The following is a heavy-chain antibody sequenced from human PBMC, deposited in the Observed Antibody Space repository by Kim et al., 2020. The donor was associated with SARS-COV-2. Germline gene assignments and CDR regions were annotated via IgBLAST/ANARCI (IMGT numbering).Heavy chain of an antibody. CDR2: IIPIFGTA. CDR3: ARGGLLLRKSFSYFDY. V-gene: IGHV1-69*13. J-gene: IGHJ4*02. Sequence: SVKVSCKASGGTFSSYAISWVRQAPGQGLEWMGGIIPIFGTANYAQKFQGRVTITADESTSTAYMELSSLRSEDTAVYYCARGGLLLRKSFSYFDYWGQGTLVTVSS. D-gene: IGHD3-22*01. CDR1: GGTFSSYA.